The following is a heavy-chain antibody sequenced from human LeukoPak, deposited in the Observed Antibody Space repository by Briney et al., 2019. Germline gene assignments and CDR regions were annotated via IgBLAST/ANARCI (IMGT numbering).Heavy chain of an antibody. V-gene: IGHV3-21*01. J-gene: IGHJ2*01. CDR3: ARAGGSYGDWYFDL. CDR2: ISSSSSYI. D-gene: IGHD5-18*01. Sequence: PGGSLRLSCAASGFTFSSYSMNWVRQAPGQGLEWVSSISSSSSYIYYADSVKGRFTISRDKAKNSLYLQMNSLRAEDTAVYYCARAGGSYGDWYFDLWGRGTLVTVSS. CDR1: GFTFSSYS.